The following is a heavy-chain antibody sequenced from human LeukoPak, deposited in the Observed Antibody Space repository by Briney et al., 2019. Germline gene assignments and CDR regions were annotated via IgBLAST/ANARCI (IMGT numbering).Heavy chain of an antibody. CDR3: ARDGQGDRWFDP. Sequence: SETLSLTCTVSGGSISSYYWSWIRQPPGKGLEWIGYIYYSGSTNYNPSLKSRVTISVDTSKNQFSLKLSSVTAADTAVYYCARDGQGDRWFDPWGQGTLVTVSS. CDR2: IYYSGST. J-gene: IGHJ5*02. V-gene: IGHV4-59*12. CDR1: GGSISSYY.